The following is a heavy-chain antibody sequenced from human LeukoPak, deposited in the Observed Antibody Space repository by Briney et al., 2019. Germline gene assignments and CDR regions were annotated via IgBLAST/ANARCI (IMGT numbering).Heavy chain of an antibody. CDR2: MNPNSGNT. CDR3: AREDYYDSGSNDY. D-gene: IGHD3-22*01. J-gene: IGHJ4*02. Sequence: ASVKASCKASGYTFTGYDINWVRQATGQGLEWMGWMNPNSGNTGYAQKFQGRVTMTRNTSISTAYMELSSLRSEDTAVYYCAREDYYDSGSNDYWGQGTLVTVSS. CDR1: GYTFTGYD. V-gene: IGHV1-8*01.